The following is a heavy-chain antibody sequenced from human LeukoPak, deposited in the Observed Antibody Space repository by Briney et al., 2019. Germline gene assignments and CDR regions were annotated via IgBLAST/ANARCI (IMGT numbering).Heavy chain of an antibody. D-gene: IGHD2-15*01. CDR2: IYYSGST. J-gene: IGHJ4*02. CDR3: ASTSAGSASRRHDY. Sequence: SETLSLTCTVSGGSISSYYWSWIRQPPGKGLEWIGYIYYSGSTNYNPSLKSRVTISVDTSKNQFSLKLSSVTAADTAVYYCASTSAGSASRRHDYWGQGTLVTVSS. V-gene: IGHV4-59*01. CDR1: GGSISSYY.